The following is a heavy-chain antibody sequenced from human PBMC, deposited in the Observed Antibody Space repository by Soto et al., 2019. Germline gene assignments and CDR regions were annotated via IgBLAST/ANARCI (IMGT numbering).Heavy chain of an antibody. D-gene: IGHD2-2*01. CDR1: GDSVSSNSSA. J-gene: IGHJ5*02. CDR3: ARDEDLVVVVTAARNSFDP. CDR2: TYYRSKWYN. V-gene: IGHV6-1*01. Sequence: SQTLSLTFAISGDSVSSNSSAWNWIRQSPSRVLEWLGRTYYRSKWYNDYAVSVKSRITINPDTSKNQFSLQLNSVTPEDTAVYYCARDEDLVVVVTAARNSFDPWGQGPMVTV.